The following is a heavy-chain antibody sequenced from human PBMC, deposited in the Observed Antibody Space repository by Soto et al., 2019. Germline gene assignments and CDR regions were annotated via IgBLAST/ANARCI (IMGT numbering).Heavy chain of an antibody. V-gene: IGHV4-34*01. CDR1: GGPFSGYY. CDR3: ARGTDYDSSGYYGS. D-gene: IGHD3-22*01. J-gene: IGHJ5*02. CDR2: INHSGST. Sequence: SETLSLTCAVYGGPFSGYYWSWIRQPPGKGLEWIGEINHSGSTNYNPSLKSRVTISVDTSKNQFSLKLSSVTAADTAVYYCARGTDYDSSGYYGSWGQGTLVTVSS.